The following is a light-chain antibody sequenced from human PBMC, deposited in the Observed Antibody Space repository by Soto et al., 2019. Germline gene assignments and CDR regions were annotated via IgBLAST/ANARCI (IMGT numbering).Light chain of an antibody. J-gene: IGKJ1*01. Sequence: IVLTQSRATLSLSPGERAALSCMASQSVSSYLAWYQQKPGQAPRLLIYDASNRATGIPARFSGSGSGTDFTLTISSLEPEDFAVYYCQQRSNWPWTFGQGTKVDIK. CDR1: QSVSSY. CDR3: QQRSNWPWT. V-gene: IGKV3-11*01. CDR2: DAS.